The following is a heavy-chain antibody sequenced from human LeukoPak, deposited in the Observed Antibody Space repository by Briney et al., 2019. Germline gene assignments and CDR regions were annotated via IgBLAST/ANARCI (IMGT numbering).Heavy chain of an antibody. CDR2: IRSKAYGGTT. CDR1: GFTFGDYA. V-gene: IGHV3-49*04. J-gene: IGHJ4*02. CDR3: TRDSGLEYSSSWVDY. Sequence: GRSLRLSCTASGFTFGDYAMSWVRQAPGKGLEWVGFIRSKAYGGTTEYAASVKGRFTISRDDSKSIAYLQMNSLKTEDTAVYYCTRDSGLEYSSSWVDYWGQGTLATVSS. D-gene: IGHD6-6*01.